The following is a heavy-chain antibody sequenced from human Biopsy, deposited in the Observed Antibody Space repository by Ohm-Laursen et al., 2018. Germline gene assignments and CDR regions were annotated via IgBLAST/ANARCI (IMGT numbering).Heavy chain of an antibody. D-gene: IGHD2/OR15-2a*01. CDR3: ARATNSTGWPYYYFYGMDV. CDR2: IYYSGTT. Sequence: SETLSLTCSASGGSISSYYWNWIRQPPGKGLEWIGYIYYSGTTDYSPSLKSRVTISVDTSKNQFSLRLNSVTAADTAVYYCARATNSTGWPYYYFYGMDVWGQGTTVTVSS. CDR1: GGSISSYY. V-gene: IGHV4-59*01. J-gene: IGHJ6*02.